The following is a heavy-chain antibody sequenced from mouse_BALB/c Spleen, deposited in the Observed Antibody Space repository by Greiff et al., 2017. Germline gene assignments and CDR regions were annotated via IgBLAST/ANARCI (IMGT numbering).Heavy chain of an antibody. V-gene: IGHV3-6*02. CDR1: GYSITSGYY. Sequence: EVQLQQSGPGLVKPSQSLSLTCSVTGYSITSGYYWNWIRQFPGNKLEWMGYISYDGSNNYNPSLKNRISITRDTSKNQFFLKLNSVTTEDTATYYCARNGYGSYFDYWGQGTTLTVSS. J-gene: IGHJ2*01. CDR3: ARNGYGSYFDY. CDR2: ISYDGSN. D-gene: IGHD2-2*01.